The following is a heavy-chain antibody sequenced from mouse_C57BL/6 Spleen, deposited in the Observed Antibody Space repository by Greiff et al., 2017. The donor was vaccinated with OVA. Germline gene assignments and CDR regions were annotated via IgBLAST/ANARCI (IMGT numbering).Heavy chain of an antibody. CDR3: ARGSNPYAMDY. Sequence: EVQRVESGGGLVKPGGSLKLSCAASGFTFSSYAMSWVRQTPEKRLEWVATISDGGSYTYYPDNVKGRFTISRDNAKNNLYLQMSHLKSEDTAMYYCARGSNPYAMDYWGQGTSVTVSS. D-gene: IGHD2-5*01. J-gene: IGHJ4*01. V-gene: IGHV5-4*01. CDR1: GFTFSSYA. CDR2: ISDGGSYT.